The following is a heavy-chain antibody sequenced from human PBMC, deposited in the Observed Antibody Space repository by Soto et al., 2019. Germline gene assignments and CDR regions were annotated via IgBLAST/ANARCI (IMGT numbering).Heavy chain of an antibody. CDR1: GFTFTSYA. Sequence: EVQRLESGGGLVQPGGSLRLSCSASGFTFTSYAMSWVRQAPGKGLEWVSGISGSGGDTKSADSVKGRFTISRDNFKNMLYLQMNSLRAEDTAVYYCAKHDFWTLYNTGLDSWGQGTLVTVSS. D-gene: IGHD3-3*01. J-gene: IGHJ4*02. CDR2: ISGSGGDT. V-gene: IGHV3-23*01. CDR3: AKHDFWTLYNTGLDS.